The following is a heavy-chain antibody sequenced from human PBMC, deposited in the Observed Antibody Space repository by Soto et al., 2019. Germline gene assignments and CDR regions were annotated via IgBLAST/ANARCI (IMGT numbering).Heavy chain of an antibody. CDR1: GGCISSFTYY. Sequence: PAETLSLTCSVSGGCISSFTYYWGWIRQPPGKGLEWIGTVDYNENTYYNPSLKSRVTITVDTAKNQFSLSLRSGTAAHTAMYFCAPRERYYCSPGWFDPWGPGTLVTVSS. V-gene: IGHV4-39*01. D-gene: IGHD3-9*01. CDR3: APRERYYCSPGWFDP. J-gene: IGHJ5*02. CDR2: VDYNENT.